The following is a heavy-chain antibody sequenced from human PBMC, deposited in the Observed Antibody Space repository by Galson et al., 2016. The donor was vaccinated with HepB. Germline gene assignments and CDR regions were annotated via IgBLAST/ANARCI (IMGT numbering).Heavy chain of an antibody. CDR2: TYYRSQWYH. D-gene: IGHD4-23*01. Sequence: CAISGDSVSSYTGVWNWIRQSPSRGLEWLGRTYYRSQWYHHYAESVKGRITIYPDTSRNHFSLRLTSVTPEDTAVYYCARDSPGNSFFDYWSQGTLVTVSS. J-gene: IGHJ4*02. CDR1: GDSVSSYTGV. CDR3: ARDSPGNSFFDY. V-gene: IGHV6-1*01.